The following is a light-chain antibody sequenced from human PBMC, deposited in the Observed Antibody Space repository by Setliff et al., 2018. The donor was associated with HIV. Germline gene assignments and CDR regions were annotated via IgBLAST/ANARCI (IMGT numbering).Light chain of an antibody. Sequence: QSVLTQPASVSGSPGQSITISCNGTSSDVSGYDLVSWYQQHPGKVPKIMIYEVSNRPSGVSNRFSGSKSGNTASLTISGLQAEDEADYYCGSYTDSRIVVFGGGTKVTVL. CDR3: GSYTDSRIVV. CDR2: EVS. CDR1: SSDVSGYDL. J-gene: IGLJ2*01. V-gene: IGLV2-14*01.